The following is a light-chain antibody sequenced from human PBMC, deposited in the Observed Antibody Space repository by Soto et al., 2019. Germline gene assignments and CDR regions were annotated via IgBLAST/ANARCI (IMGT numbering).Light chain of an antibody. CDR2: NTN. Sequence: QAVVTQAPSLTVSPGGTVTLTCASSPGAVTTGYYPSWFQHKPGHAPRALIYNTNDKHSWTPARLSGSLLGDKAALTLSGVQPEDEAEYYCLLYYCGSWVFGGGTKLTVL. CDR3: LLYYCGSWV. J-gene: IGLJ3*02. V-gene: IGLV7-43*01. CDR1: PGAVTTGYY.